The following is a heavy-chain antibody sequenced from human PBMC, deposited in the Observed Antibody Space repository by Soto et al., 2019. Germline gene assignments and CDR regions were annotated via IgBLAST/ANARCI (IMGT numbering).Heavy chain of an antibody. CDR3: ARDDDSSYRSRAFDN. J-gene: IGHJ3*02. D-gene: IGHD3-22*01. V-gene: IGHV3-48*03. Sequence: PGGSLRLSCAASGFTFSSYEMSWVRQAPGKGLEWVSYISSSGATIYYADSVKGRFTISRDNAKNSLYLQMNGLRAEDTAVYYCARDDDSSYRSRAFDNWGQGTMVTVSS. CDR2: ISSSGATI. CDR1: GFTFSSYE.